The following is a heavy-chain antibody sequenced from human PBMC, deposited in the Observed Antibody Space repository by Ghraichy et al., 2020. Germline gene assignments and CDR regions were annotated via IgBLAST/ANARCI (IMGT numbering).Heavy chain of an antibody. D-gene: IGHD3-22*01. V-gene: IGHV1-58*01. CDR1: GFPFTNSA. CDR3: AAAPNPSYTSDRSGLLPHIGDAFDF. CDR2: IAGVLHGNT. J-gene: IGHJ3*01. Sequence: SVKVSCKASGFPFTNSAVQWVRQARGERLEWIGWIAGVLHGNTYYAPNFQERVTITRDMSTSTAYMLLTSLRSEDTAVYYCAAAPNPSYTSDRSGLLPHIGDAFDFWGQGTMLTVSS.